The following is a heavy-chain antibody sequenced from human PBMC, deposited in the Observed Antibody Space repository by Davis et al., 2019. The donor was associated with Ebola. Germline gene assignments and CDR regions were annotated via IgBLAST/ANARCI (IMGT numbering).Heavy chain of an antibody. CDR3: ARGSRRYFDWLELLGPGALDY. CDR2: ISSNGGST. V-gene: IGHV3-64*02. Sequence: PGGSLRLSCAASGFTFSSYAMHWVRQAPGKGLEYVSAISSNGGSTYYADPVKGRFTISRDNSKNTLYLQMGSLRSDDTAVYYCARGSRRYFDWLELLGPGALDYWGQGTLVTVSS. J-gene: IGHJ4*02. D-gene: IGHD3-9*01. CDR1: GFTFSSYA.